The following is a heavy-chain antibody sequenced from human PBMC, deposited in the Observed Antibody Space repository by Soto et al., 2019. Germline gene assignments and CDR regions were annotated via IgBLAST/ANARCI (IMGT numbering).Heavy chain of an antibody. CDR3: ARAIDSSGYYYVPYYYYYYGMDV. CDR2: IYYSGST. J-gene: IGHJ6*02. D-gene: IGHD3-22*01. Sequence: PSETLSLTCTVSGGSVSSGSYYWSWIRQPPGKGLEWIGYIYYSGSTNYNPSLKSRVTISVDTSKNQFSLKLSSVTAADTAVYYCARAIDSSGYYYVPYYYYYYGMDVWGQGTTVTVS. V-gene: IGHV4-61*01. CDR1: GGSVSSGSYY.